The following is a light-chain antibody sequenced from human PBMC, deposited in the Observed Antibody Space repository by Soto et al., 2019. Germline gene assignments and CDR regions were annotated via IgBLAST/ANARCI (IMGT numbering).Light chain of an antibody. CDR2: EVN. Sequence: VLTHPASVSGSPGQSITISCTGTSSDVGGYNCVSWYQQHPAKAPKLIIYEVNNRPSGVSNRFSGSKSGNTASLTISGLQAEDEADYYCCSHTRSSTYVFGTGTKVTV. CDR3: CSHTRSSTYV. CDR1: SSDVGGYNC. J-gene: IGLJ1*01. V-gene: IGLV2-14*01.